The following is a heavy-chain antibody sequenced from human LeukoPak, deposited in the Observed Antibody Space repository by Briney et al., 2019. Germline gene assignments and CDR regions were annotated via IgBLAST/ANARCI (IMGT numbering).Heavy chain of an antibody. J-gene: IGHJ4*02. D-gene: IGHD4-17*01. CDR2: ISSSSSYI. V-gene: IGHV3-21*01. CDR1: GFTFSSYS. CDR3: ARVSVWATVTALVDY. Sequence: GGSLRLSCAASGFTFSSYSMNWVRQAPGKGLEWVSSISSSSSYIYYADSVKGRFTISRDNAKNSLYLQMNSLRAEDTAVYYFARVSVWATVTALVDYWGQGTLVTVSS.